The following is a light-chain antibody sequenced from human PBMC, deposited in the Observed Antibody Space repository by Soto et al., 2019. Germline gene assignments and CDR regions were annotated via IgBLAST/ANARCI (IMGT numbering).Light chain of an antibody. CDR2: AAS. V-gene: IGKV1-39*01. CDR1: QSISSW. Sequence: DIQMTQSPSTLSASVVDRVTITCRASQSISSWLAWYQQKPGKAPKLLIYAASSLQSGVPSRFSGSGSGTDFTLAISSLQPEDFATYYCQQSDSIPITFGQGTRLEIK. J-gene: IGKJ5*01. CDR3: QQSDSIPIT.